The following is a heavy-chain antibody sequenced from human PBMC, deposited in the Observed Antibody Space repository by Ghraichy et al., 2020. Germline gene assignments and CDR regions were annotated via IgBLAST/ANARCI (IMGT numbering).Heavy chain of an antibody. V-gene: IGHV1-69*13. J-gene: IGHJ4*02. CDR2: IIPIFGTA. CDR1: GGTFSSYA. Sequence: SVKVSCKASGGTFSSYAISWVRQAPGQGLEWMGGIIPIFGTANYAQKFQGRVTITADESTSTAYMELSSLRSEDTAVYYCASGGYIAVAAQDYWGQGTLVTVSS. D-gene: IGHD6-19*01. CDR3: ASGGYIAVAAQDY.